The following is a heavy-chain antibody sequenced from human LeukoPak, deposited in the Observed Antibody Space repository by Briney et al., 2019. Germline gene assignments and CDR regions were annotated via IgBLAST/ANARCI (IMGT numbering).Heavy chain of an antibody. J-gene: IGHJ4*02. CDR2: ISNSGST. CDR1: GGSISSHY. CDR3: ARVVGMIRGKEYFDF. V-gene: IGHV4-59*11. D-gene: IGHD3-16*01. Sequence: SETLSLTCTVSGGSISSHYWTWIRQSPVKGLEWIGDISNSGSTSYNPSLKSRVTISIDTSKNQFSLKLSSVTAADTAVYYCARVVGMIRGKEYFDFWGQGTLVSVSS.